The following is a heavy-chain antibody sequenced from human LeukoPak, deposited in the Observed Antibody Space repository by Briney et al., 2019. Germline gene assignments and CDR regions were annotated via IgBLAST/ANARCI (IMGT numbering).Heavy chain of an antibody. J-gene: IGHJ4*02. D-gene: IGHD3-22*01. CDR1: GFTFISYS. V-gene: IGHV3-21*01. Sequence: GGSLRLSCAASGFTFISYSMNWVRQAPGKGLEWVSSISSSSSYIYYADSVKGRFTISRGNAKNSLYLQMNSLRAEDTAVYYCARDTYYYDSSGYPSPNFDYWGQGTLVTVSS. CDR3: ARDTYYYDSSGYPSPNFDY. CDR2: ISSSSSYI.